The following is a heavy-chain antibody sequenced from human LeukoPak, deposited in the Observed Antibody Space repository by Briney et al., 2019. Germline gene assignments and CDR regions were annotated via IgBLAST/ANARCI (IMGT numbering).Heavy chain of an antibody. V-gene: IGHV4-59*08. CDR1: GGSMSPYH. Sequence: SETLSLTCTVSGGSMSPYHWGWIRQPPGKGLEWTGYIYYSGSTNYNLSLNSRVTISVDTSKNQFSLRLSSVTAADTAIYYCARAVSGRFDYWGQGTLVTVSS. D-gene: IGHD6-19*01. CDR3: ARAVSGRFDY. J-gene: IGHJ4*02. CDR2: IYYSGST.